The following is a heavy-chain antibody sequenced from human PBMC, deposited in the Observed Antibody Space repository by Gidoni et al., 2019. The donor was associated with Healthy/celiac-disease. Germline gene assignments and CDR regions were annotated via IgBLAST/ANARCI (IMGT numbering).Heavy chain of an antibody. CDR3: ARGFRGITIVGVVPYWFDP. CDR1: GYTFTSYY. D-gene: IGHD3-3*01. CDR2: INPSGGST. Sequence: QVQLVQSGAEVKKPGASVNVSFKASGYTFTSYYLHWVRQAPGQGLEWMGIINPSGGSTSYAQKFQGRVTMTRDTSTSTVYMELSSLRSEDTAVYYCARGFRGITIVGVVPYWFDPWGQGTLVTVSS. J-gene: IGHJ5*02. V-gene: IGHV1-46*03.